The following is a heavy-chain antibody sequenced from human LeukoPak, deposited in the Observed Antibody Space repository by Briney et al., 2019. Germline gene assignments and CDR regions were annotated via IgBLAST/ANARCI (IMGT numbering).Heavy chain of an antibody. D-gene: IGHD3-22*01. CDR2: INPNSGGT. CDR1: GYTFTGYY. J-gene: IGHJ4*02. Sequence: GASVKVSCKASGYTFTGYYMHWVRQAPGQGLEWMGWINPNSGGTNYAQKFQGWVTMTRDTSISTAYMELSRLRSDDTAVYYCARAVGGYYYTFDYWGQGTLVTVSS. V-gene: IGHV1-2*04. CDR3: ARAVGGYYYTFDY.